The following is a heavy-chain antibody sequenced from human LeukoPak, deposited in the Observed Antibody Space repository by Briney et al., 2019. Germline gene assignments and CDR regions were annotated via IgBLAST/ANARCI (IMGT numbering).Heavy chain of an antibody. J-gene: IGHJ6*02. CDR3: ARRKMAYYYYYGMDV. CDR1: GGSFSGYY. V-gene: IGHV4-34*01. CDR2: INHSGST. D-gene: IGHD2-8*01. Sequence: PSETLSLTCAVYGGSFSGYYWSWLRQPPGKGLEWIGEINHSGSTNYNPSLKSRVTISVDTSKNQFSLKLSSVTAADTAVYYCARRKMAYYYYYGMDVWGQGTTVTVSS.